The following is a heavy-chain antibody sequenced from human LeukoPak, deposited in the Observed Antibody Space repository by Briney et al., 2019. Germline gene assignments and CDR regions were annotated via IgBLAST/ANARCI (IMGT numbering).Heavy chain of an antibody. CDR3: ARVVPRAYYDFWSGLNWFDP. J-gene: IGHJ5*02. Sequence: ASVKVSCKGYGGTFSGDTFSWVRQAPGQGLEWIGGIIPIFGTANYAQKFQGRVAITTDESTSTAYMELSSLRSEDTAVYYCARVVPRAYYDFWSGLNWFDPWGQGTLVTVSS. D-gene: IGHD3-3*01. CDR1: GGTFSGDT. CDR2: IIPIFGTA. V-gene: IGHV1-69*05.